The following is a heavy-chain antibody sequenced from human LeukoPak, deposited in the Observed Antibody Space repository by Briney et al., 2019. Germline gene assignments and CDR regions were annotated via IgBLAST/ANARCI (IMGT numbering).Heavy chain of an antibody. CDR1: GYTFTGSY. D-gene: IGHD6-19*01. V-gene: IGHV1-2*06. Sequence: ASVKVSCKTSGYTFTGSYMHWVRQAPGQGLEWMGRINPNSGGTIYAQKFQGRVTMTSDTSTNTVYMELSSLISEDTAVYYCTRTIGYRPVAGLKEKWFDPWGQGTLVTVSS. CDR2: INPNSGGT. J-gene: IGHJ5*02. CDR3: TRTIGYRPVAGLKEKWFDP.